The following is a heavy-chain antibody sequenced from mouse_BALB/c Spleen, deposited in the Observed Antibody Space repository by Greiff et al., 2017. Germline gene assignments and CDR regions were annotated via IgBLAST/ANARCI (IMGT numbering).Heavy chain of an antibody. J-gene: IGHJ2*01. CDR2: INPNYDST. CDR1: GYTFTDYN. CDR3: AAYYRYEGGYFDY. V-gene: IGHV1-18*01. Sequence: EVQLQQFGAELVKPGASVKISCKASGYTFTDYNMDWVKQSHGKSLEWIGDINPNYDSTSYNQKFKGKATLTADKSSNTAYMQLSSLTSEDSAVYFCAAYYRYEGGYFDYWGQGTTLTVSS. D-gene: IGHD2-14*01.